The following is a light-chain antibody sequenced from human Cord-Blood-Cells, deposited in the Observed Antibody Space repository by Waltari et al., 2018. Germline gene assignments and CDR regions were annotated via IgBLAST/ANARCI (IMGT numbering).Light chain of an antibody. V-gene: IGLV2-11*01. CDR3: CSYAGSYTLV. CDR1: SRDVGGYNY. J-gene: IGLJ3*02. Sequence: QSALTQPRSVSWSPGQSVTLSCTGTSRDVGGYNYVSWYQQHPGKAPKLMIYDVSKRPSGVPDRFSGSKSGNTASLTISGLQAEDEADYYCCSYAGSYTLVFGGGTKLTVL. CDR2: DVS.